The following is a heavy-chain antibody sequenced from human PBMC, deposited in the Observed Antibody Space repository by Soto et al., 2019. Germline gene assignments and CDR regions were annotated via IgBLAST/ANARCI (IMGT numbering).Heavy chain of an antibody. CDR2: TYYRSKWYN. V-gene: IGHV6-1*01. CDR3: ARVTNTVTTNWFAP. D-gene: IGHD4-17*01. J-gene: IGHJ5*02. Sequence: LALTCSISGDSVSSNSAAWNWIRQSPSRGLEWLGRTYYRSKWYNDYAVSVKSRITINPDASKNQFSLHLNSVTPEDAAVYYCARVTNTVTTNWFAPWGQGTLGNVSP. CDR1: GDSVSSNSAA.